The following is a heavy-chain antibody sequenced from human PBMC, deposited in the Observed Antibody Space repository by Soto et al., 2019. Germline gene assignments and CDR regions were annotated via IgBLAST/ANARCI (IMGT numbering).Heavy chain of an antibody. D-gene: IGHD3-22*01. CDR1: GFTFGDYA. CDR2: IRSKAYGGTT. CDR3: TRAYYYDSSGIGRIFDY. V-gene: IGHV3-49*04. J-gene: IGHJ4*02. Sequence: SLRLSCTASGFTFGDYAMSWVRQAPGKGLEWVGFIRSKAYGGTTEYAASVKGRFTISRDDSKSIAYLQMNSLKTEDTAVYYCTRAYYYDSSGIGRIFDYWGQGTLVTVSS.